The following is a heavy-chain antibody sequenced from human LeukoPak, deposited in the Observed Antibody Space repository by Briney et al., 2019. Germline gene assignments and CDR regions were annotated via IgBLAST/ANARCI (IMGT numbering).Heavy chain of an antibody. CDR1: GFTFSDYD. J-gene: IGHJ4*02. D-gene: IGHD3-16*01. V-gene: IGHV3-21*01. CDR3: GRAFPPLRTSSAGDL. Sequence: KPGGSLRLPCSASGFTFSDYDMTWFRQAPGKGLEWVSSISGLSSHIYYGDSVKGRFSISRDNAKNSLYLQMSSLGAEDTAVYYCGRAFPPLRTSSAGDLWGQGTLVTVSS. CDR2: ISGLSSHI.